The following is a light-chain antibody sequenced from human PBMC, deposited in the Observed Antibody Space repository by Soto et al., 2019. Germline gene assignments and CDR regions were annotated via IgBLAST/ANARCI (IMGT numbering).Light chain of an antibody. Sequence: QSALTQPPSASGSHGQSVTISCTGTSSDVGDYNYVSWYQQHPGKAPKLMIYEVSKRPSGVPDRFSGSKSGNTASLTVSGLQAEDEADYCCTSYAGSNNFVFGAGTKLTVL. CDR1: SSDVGDYNY. CDR2: EVS. J-gene: IGLJ1*01. V-gene: IGLV2-8*01. CDR3: TSYAGSNNFV.